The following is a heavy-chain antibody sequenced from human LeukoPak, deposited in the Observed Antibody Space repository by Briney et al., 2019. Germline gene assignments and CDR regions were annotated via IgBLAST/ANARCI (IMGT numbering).Heavy chain of an antibody. J-gene: IGHJ4*02. D-gene: IGHD3-16*01. V-gene: IGHV3-48*04. CDR3: ARVGDEYVVSDY. CDR1: GFTFRSYN. CDR2: TSGDNRVT. Sequence: GGSLRLSCAASGFTFRSYNMDWVRQAPGRGLEWVSFTSGDNRVTCYADSVKGRFTISRDNAKNSLYLQMNSLRAEDTAVYYCARVGDEYVVSDYWGQGTLVAVSS.